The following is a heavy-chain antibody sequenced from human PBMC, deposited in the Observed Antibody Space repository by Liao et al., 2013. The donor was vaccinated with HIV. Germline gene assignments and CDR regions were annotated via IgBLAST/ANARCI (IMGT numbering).Heavy chain of an antibody. D-gene: IGHD3-10*01. CDR3: ARSGERFGELLWSEAFHY. J-gene: IGHJ4*02. Sequence: QLQLQESGPGLVKPSQTLSLTCTVSGGSISSGDYYWSWIRQPPGKGLEWIGYIYYSGSTYYNPSLKSRVTISVDTSKNQFSLTLSSVTAADTAVYYCARSGERFGELLWSEAFHYWAREPWSPSPQ. CDR1: GGSISSGDYY. CDR2: IYYSGST. V-gene: IGHV4-30-4*08.